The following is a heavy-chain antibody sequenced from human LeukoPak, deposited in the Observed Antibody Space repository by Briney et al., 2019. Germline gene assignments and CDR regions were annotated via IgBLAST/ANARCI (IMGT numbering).Heavy chain of an antibody. D-gene: IGHD5-12*01. J-gene: IGHJ3*02. CDR1: GFSFSSFD. Sequence: GGSLRLSCAASGFSFSSFDMHWVRQATGKGLERVSVIGTAGDSYYPGSVKGRFTISRENAKNYLYLQMNSLRAGDTAVYYCARSLPCRGYSPHDCGAFDIWGQGTMVTVSS. CDR3: ARSLPCRGYSPHDCGAFDI. CDR2: IGTAGDS. V-gene: IGHV3-13*01.